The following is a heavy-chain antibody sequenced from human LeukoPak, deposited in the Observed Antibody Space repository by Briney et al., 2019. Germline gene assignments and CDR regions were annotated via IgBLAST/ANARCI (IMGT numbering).Heavy chain of an antibody. CDR3: ARAISGGSPITASDY. V-gene: IGHV1-2*02. J-gene: IGHJ4*02. CDR2: VNPDSGGT. D-gene: IGHD2-15*01. Sequence: ASVKVPCKASGYMFTGYYIHWVRQAPGQGLEWLGWVNPDSGGTNYAQRFQGRVTMTRDTSISTVYMELRRLRSDDTAMYYCARAISGGSPITASDYWGKGTLVTVSS. CDR1: GYMFTGYY.